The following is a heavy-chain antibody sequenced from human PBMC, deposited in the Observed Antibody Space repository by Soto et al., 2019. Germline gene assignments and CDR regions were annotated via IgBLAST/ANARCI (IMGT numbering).Heavy chain of an antibody. CDR2: ISGSGGST. D-gene: IGHD6-13*01. Sequence: GGSLRLSCAASGFTFSSYAMSWVRQAPGKGLEWVSAISGSGGSTYYADSVKGRFTISRDNSKNTLYLQMNSLRAEDTAVYYCAKDFGWAAAGTGAFDYWGQGTLVTVSS. V-gene: IGHV3-23*01. CDR1: GFTFSSYA. CDR3: AKDFGWAAAGTGAFDY. J-gene: IGHJ4*02.